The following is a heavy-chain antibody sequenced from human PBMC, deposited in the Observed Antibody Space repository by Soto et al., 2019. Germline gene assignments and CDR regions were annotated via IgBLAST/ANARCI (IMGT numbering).Heavy chain of an antibody. CDR1: GFTFTSSA. V-gene: IGHV1-58*01. Sequence: SVKVSCKASGFTFTSSAVKWVRQARGQRLEWIGWIVVGSGNTNYAQKFQERVTITRDMSTSTAYMELSRLRSDDTAVYYCAREIVVVVAATPPGGMDVWGQGTTVTVSS. CDR2: IVVGSGNT. CDR3: AREIVVVVAATPPGGMDV. J-gene: IGHJ6*02. D-gene: IGHD2-15*01.